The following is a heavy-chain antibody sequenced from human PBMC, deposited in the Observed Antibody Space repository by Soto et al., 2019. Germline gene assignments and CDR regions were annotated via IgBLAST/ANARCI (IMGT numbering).Heavy chain of an antibody. CDR1: GDTISTGGYT. J-gene: IGHJ5*02. CDR3: ARETYGYYVGYFYP. CDR2: TYHSGNT. V-gene: IGHV4-30-2*01. D-gene: IGHD3-10*02. Sequence: QLQLQESGSRLVKFSETLSLTCDVSGDTISTGGYTWAWIRQPPGKALEWIGNTYHSGNTYYNPSHKSRVIISVDRSTNQCSRKVRSGTAADTAVYYCARETYGYYVGYFYPWGQGILVTVSS.